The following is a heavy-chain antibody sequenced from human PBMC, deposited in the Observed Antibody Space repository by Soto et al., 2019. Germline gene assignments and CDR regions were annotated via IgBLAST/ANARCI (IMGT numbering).Heavy chain of an antibody. D-gene: IGHD3-22*01. V-gene: IGHV3-33*01. CDR3: ARDPASYYDGINWFDP. CDR2: IWYDGSNK. J-gene: IGHJ5*02. Sequence: PGGSLRLSCAASGFTFSSYGMHWVRQAPGKGLEWVAVIWYDGSNKYYADSVKGRFTISRDNSKNTLYLQMNSLRAEDTAVYYCARDPASYYDGINWFDPWGQGTLVTVSS. CDR1: GFTFSSYG.